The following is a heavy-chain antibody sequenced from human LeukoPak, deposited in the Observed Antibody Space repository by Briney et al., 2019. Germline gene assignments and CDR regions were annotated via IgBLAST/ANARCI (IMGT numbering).Heavy chain of an antibody. D-gene: IGHD3-16*01. Sequence: GGSLRLSCAASRFSISDYWLHWVRRAPGKGLVWVSGINHDGTSTYYADTVRGRFTISRDNARNTVFLQMNSLRVEDTAVYYCATFGAYPDYWGQGTLVTVSS. CDR3: ATFGAYPDY. J-gene: IGHJ4*02. CDR2: INHDGTST. V-gene: IGHV3-74*01. CDR1: RFSISDYW.